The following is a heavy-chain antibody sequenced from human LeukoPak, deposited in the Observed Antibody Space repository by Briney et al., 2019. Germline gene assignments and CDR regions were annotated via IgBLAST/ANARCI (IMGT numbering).Heavy chain of an antibody. J-gene: IGHJ4*02. CDR1: GYTFTAYY. CDR3: ARQQLTYFDY. CDR2: ISLNNGGT. Sequence: ASVKVSCKASGYTFTAYYIHWVRQAPGQGLEWMGWISLNNGGTKYAQKFQDRVTMTRDTSISTAYLELNRLKSDDTAVYFCARQQLTYFDYWGQGTLVTVS. D-gene: IGHD6-13*01. V-gene: IGHV1-2*02.